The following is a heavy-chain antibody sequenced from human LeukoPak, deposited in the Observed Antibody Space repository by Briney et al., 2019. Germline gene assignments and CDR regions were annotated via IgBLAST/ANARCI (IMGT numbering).Heavy chain of an antibody. D-gene: IGHD4-23*01. Sequence: GGSLRLSCAASGFSFSNYNMNWARQAPGKALEWVSSITSSSTYIYYGDSVKGRFTISRDNAKNSLYLQMNSLRAEDTAVYYCARDYGGSSPFDYWGQGTLVTVSS. CDR1: GFSFSNYN. CDR2: ITSSSTYI. J-gene: IGHJ4*02. V-gene: IGHV3-21*04. CDR3: ARDYGGSSPFDY.